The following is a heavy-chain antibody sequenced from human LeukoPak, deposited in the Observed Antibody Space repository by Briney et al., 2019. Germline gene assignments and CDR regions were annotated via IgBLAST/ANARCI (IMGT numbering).Heavy chain of an antibody. J-gene: IGHJ6*03. Sequence: GGSLRLSCAASGFTFSNYAMHWVRQAPGKGLEWVAVISYDGSNKYNADSVKGRFTISRDNSKNTLYLQMNSLRAEDTAVYYCAGGSNYYYYYMDVWGKGTTVTVSS. CDR3: AGGSNYYYYYMDV. V-gene: IGHV3-30*04. CDR1: GFTFSNYA. CDR2: ISYDGSNK. D-gene: IGHD4-11*01.